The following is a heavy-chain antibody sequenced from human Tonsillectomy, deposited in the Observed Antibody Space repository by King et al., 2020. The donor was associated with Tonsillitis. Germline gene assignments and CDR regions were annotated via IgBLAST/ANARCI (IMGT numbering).Heavy chain of an antibody. CDR2: ISYDGSDK. V-gene: IGHV3-30*18. CDR1: GFTFSSYG. Sequence: VQLVESGGGVVQPGRSLRLSCAASGFTFSSYGIHWVRQAPGKGLEWVAVISYDGSDKYYADSVKGRFTISRDNSKNTLYLQMNSLRPEDTAVYYCAKTTVTGFIGSGEYYCYYYGMDVWGQGTTVTVSS. D-gene: IGHD4-17*01. CDR3: AKTTVTGFIGSGEYYCYYYGMDV. J-gene: IGHJ6*02.